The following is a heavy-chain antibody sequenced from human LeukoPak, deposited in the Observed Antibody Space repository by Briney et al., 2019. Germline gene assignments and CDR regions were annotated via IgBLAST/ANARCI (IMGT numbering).Heavy chain of an antibody. D-gene: IGHD3-10*01. CDR2: ISSSGSTI. CDR1: GFTFSCYE. Sequence: PGGSLRLSCAASGFTFSCYEMNWVRQAPGKGLEWVSYISSSGSTIYYAASVKGRFTISRDNAKNSLYLQMNSLRAEDTAVYYCARDGKGRNRIGYYFDYWGQGTLVTVSS. V-gene: IGHV3-48*03. CDR3: ARDGKGRNRIGYYFDY. J-gene: IGHJ4*02.